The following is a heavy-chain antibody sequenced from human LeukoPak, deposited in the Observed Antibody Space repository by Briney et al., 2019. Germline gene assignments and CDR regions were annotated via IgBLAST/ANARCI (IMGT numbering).Heavy chain of an antibody. D-gene: IGHD3-9*01. CDR2: IYSGGST. CDR3: AFLGGGLRYFDWLIN. Sequence: PGGSLRLSCAASGFTVSSNYMSWVRQAPGKGLEWVSVIYSGGSTYYADSVKGRFTISRDNSKNTLYLQMNSLRAEDTAVYYCAFLGGGLRYFDWLINWGQGTLVTVSS. CDR1: GFTVSSNY. V-gene: IGHV3-53*01. J-gene: IGHJ4*02.